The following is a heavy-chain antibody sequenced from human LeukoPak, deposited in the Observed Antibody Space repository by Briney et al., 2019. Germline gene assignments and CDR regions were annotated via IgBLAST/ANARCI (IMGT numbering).Heavy chain of an antibody. D-gene: IGHD2-15*01. V-gene: IGHV3-74*01. CDR2: SSADGSSA. CDR1: GFALSGYW. J-gene: IGHJ4*02. CDR3: TRVVVGATGLFDS. Sequence: GGSLRLSCTASGFALSGYWMHWVRQAPGKGLVWVSRSSADGSSAVYADSVKGRFTISRDNARNTLYLQMNSLRPEDTATYFCTRVVVGATGLFDSWGQGTLVTVSS.